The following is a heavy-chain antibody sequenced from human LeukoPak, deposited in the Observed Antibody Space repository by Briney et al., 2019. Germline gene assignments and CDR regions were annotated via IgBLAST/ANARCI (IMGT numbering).Heavy chain of an antibody. CDR1: GFTFSSYA. D-gene: IGHD2-2*02. V-gene: IGHV3-30-3*01. CDR2: ISYDGSNK. Sequence: PGRSLRLSCAASGFTFSSYAMHWVRQAPGKGLEWVAVISYDGSNKYYADSVKGRFTISRDNSKNTLYLQMNSLRAEDTAVYYCARDDCSSTSCYTGRFDYWGQGTLVTVSS. J-gene: IGHJ4*02. CDR3: ARDDCSSTSCYTGRFDY.